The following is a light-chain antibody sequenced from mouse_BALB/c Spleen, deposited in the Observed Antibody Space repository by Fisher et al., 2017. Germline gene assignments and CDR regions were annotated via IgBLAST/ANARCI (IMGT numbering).Light chain of an antibody. CDR1: SSVSY. Sequence: IVLTQSPAIMSTSPGEKVTMTCSASSSVSYMHWYQQKSGASPKLWIYDTSKLASGVPARFSGSGSGTSYSLTISSMEAEDAATYYCQQWSSNPPTFGGGTKLEIK. CDR2: DTS. J-gene: IGKJ2*01. CDR3: QQWSSNPPT. V-gene: IGKV4-59*01.